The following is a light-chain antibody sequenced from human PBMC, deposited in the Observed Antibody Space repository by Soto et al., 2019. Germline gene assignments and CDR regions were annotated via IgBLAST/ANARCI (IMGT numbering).Light chain of an antibody. J-gene: IGLJ2*01. V-gene: IGLV6-57*04. CDR1: GGSIASGL. CDR3: ASHAGRKNII. Sequence: NFMLTQPHSVSESPGRTVTISCTRSGGSIASGLVQWYQVRPGSGPTTVISEDNQRPSGVPDRFSGSKSGNTASLTVSGLQAEDEADYYCASHAGRKNIIFGGGTKLTVL. CDR2: EDN.